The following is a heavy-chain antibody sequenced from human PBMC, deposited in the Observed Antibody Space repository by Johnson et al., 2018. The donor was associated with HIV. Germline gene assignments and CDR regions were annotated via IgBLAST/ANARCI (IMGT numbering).Heavy chain of an antibody. CDR2: IRYDGSNK. D-gene: IGHD6-13*01. Sequence: QVQLVESGGGVVQPGGSLRLSCAASGFTFSSYGMHWVRQAPGKGLEWVAFIRYDGSNKYYAYSVKGRFTISRDNSKNTLYLQMNSLRAEDTAVYYCAKGQTGYSSSWDSGGAFDIWGQGTMVTVSS. J-gene: IGHJ3*02. V-gene: IGHV3-30*02. CDR1: GFTFSSYG. CDR3: AKGQTGYSSSWDSGGAFDI.